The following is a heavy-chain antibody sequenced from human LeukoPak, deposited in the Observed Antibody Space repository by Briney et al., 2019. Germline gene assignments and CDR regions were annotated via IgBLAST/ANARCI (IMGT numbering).Heavy chain of an antibody. CDR1: GGSFSGYY. D-gene: IGHD3-10*01. CDR2: INHSGST. CDR3: ARHFSSYGSGSPIRY. J-gene: IGHJ4*02. Sequence: SETPSLTCAVYGGSFSGYYWSWIRQPPGKGLEWIGEINHSGSTNYNPSLKSRVTISVDTSKNQFSLKLSSVTAADTAVYYCARHFSSYGSGSPIRYWGQGTLVTVSS. V-gene: IGHV4-34*01.